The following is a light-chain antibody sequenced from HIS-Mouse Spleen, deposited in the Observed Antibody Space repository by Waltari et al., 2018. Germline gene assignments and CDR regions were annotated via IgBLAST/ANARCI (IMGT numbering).Light chain of an antibody. V-gene: IGKV3-15*01. J-gene: IGKJ1*01. CDR3: QQYNNWPPWT. CDR2: GAS. Sequence: EIVMTQSPATLSVSPGERATLSCRASQSVSSNLAWYQQKPGQAPRLRIYGASTRATGMPARFSGSGSGTEFTLTIRSMQSEDFAVYYCQQYNNWPPWTFGQGTKVEIK. CDR1: QSVSSN.